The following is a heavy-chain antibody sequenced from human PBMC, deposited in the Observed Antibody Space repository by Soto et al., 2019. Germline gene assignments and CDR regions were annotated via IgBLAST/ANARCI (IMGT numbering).Heavy chain of an antibody. V-gene: IGHV1-18*01. Sequence: ASVKVSWKASGYTFTSYGISWVRQAPGQGLEWMGWISAYNGNTNYAQKLQGRVTMTTDTSTSTAYMELRSLRSDDTAVYYCARVGYCSSTSCFDYWGQGTLVTVSS. J-gene: IGHJ4*02. CDR1: GYTFTSYG. CDR2: ISAYNGNT. D-gene: IGHD2-2*01. CDR3: ARVGYCSSTSCFDY.